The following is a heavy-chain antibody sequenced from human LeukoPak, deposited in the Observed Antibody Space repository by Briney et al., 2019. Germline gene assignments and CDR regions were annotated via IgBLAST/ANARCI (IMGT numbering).Heavy chain of an antibody. D-gene: IGHD1-7*01. CDR2: INPNSGGT. CDR1: GYTFTDYY. Sequence: ASVKVSCKASGYTFTDYYIHWVRQAPGQGLEWMGWINPNSGGTNYTQKFQGRVTMTRDTSISTAYMELSRLRSDDTAVYYCARFGPTGTFDYWGQGTLVTVSS. J-gene: IGHJ4*02. V-gene: IGHV1-2*02. CDR3: ARFGPTGTFDY.